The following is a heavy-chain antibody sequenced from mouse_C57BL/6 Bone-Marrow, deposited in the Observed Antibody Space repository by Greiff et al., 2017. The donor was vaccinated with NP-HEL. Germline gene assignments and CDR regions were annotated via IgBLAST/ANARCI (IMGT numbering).Heavy chain of an antibody. Sequence: VQLQQPGAELVKPGASVKLSCKASGYTFTSYWMHWVKQRPGRGLEWVGRIYPNSGGTKYNEKFKSKATLTVDKPSRTAYMQRSRLTSEDSAVYYCARSGHWAYWYFDVWGTGTTVTVSS. V-gene: IGHV1-72*01. J-gene: IGHJ1*03. CDR1: GYTFTSYW. CDR2: IYPNSGGT. CDR3: ARSGHWAYWYFDV. D-gene: IGHD4-1*01.